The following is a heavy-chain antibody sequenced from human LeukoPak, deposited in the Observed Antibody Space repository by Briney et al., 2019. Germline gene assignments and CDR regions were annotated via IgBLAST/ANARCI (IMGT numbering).Heavy chain of an antibody. CDR3: ARQMVRGYYYHYGMDV. Sequence: SETLSLTCTVSGGSISSYYWSWIRQPPGKGLEWIGYIYYSGSTNYNPSLKSRVTISVDTSKNQFSLKLSSVTAADTAVYYCARQMVRGYYYHYGMDVWGQGTTVTVSS. V-gene: IGHV4-59*08. J-gene: IGHJ6*02. CDR1: GGSISSYY. D-gene: IGHD3-10*01. CDR2: IYYSGST.